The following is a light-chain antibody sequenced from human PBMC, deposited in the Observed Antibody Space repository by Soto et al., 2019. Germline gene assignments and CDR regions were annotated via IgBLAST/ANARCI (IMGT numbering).Light chain of an antibody. CDR1: QSISSY. Sequence: DIQMTQSPSSLSASVGDRVTITCRASQSISSYLNWYQQKPGKAPKLLIYTASNLQSRVPSRFSGSGSGTDFTLTISSLQPEDFATYYCQQSYSTPQTFGQGTKVEIK. V-gene: IGKV1-39*01. CDR3: QQSYSTPQT. CDR2: TAS. J-gene: IGKJ1*01.